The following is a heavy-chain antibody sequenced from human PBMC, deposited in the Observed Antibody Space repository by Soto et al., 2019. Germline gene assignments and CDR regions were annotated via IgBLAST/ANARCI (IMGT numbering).Heavy chain of an antibody. CDR1: GGSISSYH. D-gene: IGHD2-21*02. CDR2: IHYTGSV. Sequence: SETLSLTCTVSGGSISSYHWTWIRQAPGKGLEWIGYIHYTGSVRYNPSLQSRITMSVDTSKNLFSLNLSSVTAADTAVYFCVREDDGGDRDYYGLDVWGQGTMVTVSS. CDR3: VREDDGGDRDYYGLDV. J-gene: IGHJ6*02. V-gene: IGHV4-59*04.